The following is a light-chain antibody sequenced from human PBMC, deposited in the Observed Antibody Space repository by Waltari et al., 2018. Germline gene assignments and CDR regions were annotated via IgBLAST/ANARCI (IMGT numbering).Light chain of an antibody. Sequence: DIVMTQSPLSLPVTPGEPASISCRSSQSLLHSNGYNYLDWYLPKPGQSPQLLIYLGSNRASGVPDRFSGSGSGTDFTLKISRVEAEDVGVYYCMQRLEFPYTFGRGTRL. CDR3: MQRLEFPYT. V-gene: IGKV2-28*01. CDR2: LGS. J-gene: IGKJ2*01. CDR1: QSLLHSNGYNY.